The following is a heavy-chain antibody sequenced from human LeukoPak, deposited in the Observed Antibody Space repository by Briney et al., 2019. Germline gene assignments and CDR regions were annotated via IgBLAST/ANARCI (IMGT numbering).Heavy chain of an antibody. V-gene: IGHV3-23*01. CDR2: ISGSGGST. D-gene: IGHD3-22*01. CDR1: GGSISSSSYY. CDR3: ARTPLHITMRSPDAFDI. J-gene: IGHJ3*02. Sequence: ETLSLTCTVSGGSISSSSYYWGWIRQAPGKGLEWVSAISGSGGSTYYADSVKGRFTISRDNSKNTLYLQMNSLRAEDTAVYYCARTPLHITMRSPDAFDIWGQGTMVTVSS.